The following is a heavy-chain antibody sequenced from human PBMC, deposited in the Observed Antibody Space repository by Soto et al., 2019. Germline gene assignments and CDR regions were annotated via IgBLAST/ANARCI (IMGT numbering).Heavy chain of an antibody. Sequence: GGSLRLSCAASGFTFSSYSMNWVRQAPGKGLEWVSSISSSSSYIYYADSVKGRFTISRDNAKNSLYLQMNSLRAEDMAVYYCARDILRYFDWEYYFDYWGQGTLVTVSS. V-gene: IGHV3-21*01. CDR2: ISSSSSYI. J-gene: IGHJ4*02. D-gene: IGHD3-9*01. CDR1: GFTFSSYS. CDR3: ARDILRYFDWEYYFDY.